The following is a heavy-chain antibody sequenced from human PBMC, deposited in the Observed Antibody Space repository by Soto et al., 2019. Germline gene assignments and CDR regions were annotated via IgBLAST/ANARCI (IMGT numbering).Heavy chain of an antibody. V-gene: IGHV4-4*02. J-gene: IGHJ6*03. CDR1: SGSISSSNW. CDR3: AREGGVGGIANVGYYYYMDG. Sequence: SETLSLTCAVSSGSISSSNWWSWVRQPPGKGLEWIGEIYHSGSTNYNPSLKSRVTISVDKSKNQFSLKLSSVTAADTAVYYCAREGGVGGIANVGYYYYMDGWGKGTTVTVSS. D-gene: IGHD2-21*01. CDR2: IYHSGST.